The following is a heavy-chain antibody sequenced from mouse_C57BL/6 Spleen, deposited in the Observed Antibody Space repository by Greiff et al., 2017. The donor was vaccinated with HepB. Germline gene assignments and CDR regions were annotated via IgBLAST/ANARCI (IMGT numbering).Heavy chain of an antibody. V-gene: IGHV5-9*01. CDR3: ARHISNRAWFAY. D-gene: IGHD1-3*01. Sequence: EVQLVESGGGLVKPGGSLKLSCAASGFTFSSYTMSWVRQTPEKRLEWVATISGGGGNTYYPDSVKGRFTTSRDNAKNTLYLQMSSLRSEDTALYYCARHISNRAWFAYWGQGTLVTVSA. J-gene: IGHJ3*01. CDR1: GFTFSSYT. CDR2: ISGGGGNT.